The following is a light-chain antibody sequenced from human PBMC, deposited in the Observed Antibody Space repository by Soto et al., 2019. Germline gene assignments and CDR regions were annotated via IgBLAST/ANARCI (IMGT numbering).Light chain of an antibody. CDR3: GTWDSSLSTVV. CDR1: SYNIANTY. J-gene: IGLJ2*01. Sequence: QSVLTQPPSVSAAPGQKVTISCSGSSYNIANTYVSWYQHLPGTAPKLLIYDNNKRPSGIPDRFSGSKSGTSATLGITGLQTGDEAVYYCGTWDSSLSTVVFGGGTKLTVL. CDR2: DNN. V-gene: IGLV1-51*01.